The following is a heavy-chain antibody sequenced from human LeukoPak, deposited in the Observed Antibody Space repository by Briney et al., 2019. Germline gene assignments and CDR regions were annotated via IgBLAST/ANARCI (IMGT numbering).Heavy chain of an antibody. V-gene: IGHV4-31*03. CDR1: GGSISSGGYY. Sequence: SQTLSLTCTVSGGSISSGGYYWSWIRQHPGKGLEWIGYIYYSGSTYYNPSLKSRVTISVDTSKNQFSLKLSSVTAADTAVYYCARVGRYFDWLPYGMDVWGKGTTVTVSS. D-gene: IGHD3-9*01. CDR2: IYYSGST. J-gene: IGHJ6*04. CDR3: ARVGRYFDWLPYGMDV.